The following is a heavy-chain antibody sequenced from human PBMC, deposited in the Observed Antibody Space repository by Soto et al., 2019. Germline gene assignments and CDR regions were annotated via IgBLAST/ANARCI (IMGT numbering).Heavy chain of an antibody. CDR2: IIPIFGTA. V-gene: IGHV1-69*06. CDR3: ARDSVRYCRDGVCYQGYYYFAMDV. CDR1: GGTFSSYA. D-gene: IGHD2-8*01. J-gene: IGHJ6*02. Sequence: GASVKVSCKASGGTFSSYAISWVRQAPGQGLEWMGGIIPIFGTANYAQKFQGRVTITADKSTSTAYMELSSLRSEDTATYYCARDSVRYCRDGVCYQGYYYFAMDVWGQGTTVTVSS.